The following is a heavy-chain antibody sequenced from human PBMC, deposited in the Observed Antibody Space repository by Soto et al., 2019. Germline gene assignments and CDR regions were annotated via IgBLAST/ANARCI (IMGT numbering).Heavy chain of an antibody. CDR2: IWYDGSNK. D-gene: IGHD6-19*01. J-gene: IGHJ4*02. CDR3: ARDLVGIAVAGTPGY. V-gene: IGHV3-33*01. Sequence: QVQLVESGGGVVQPGRSLRLSCAASGFTFSSYGMHWVRQAPGKGLEWVAVIWYDGSNKYYADSVKGRFTISRDNSKNTLYLQMNSLRAEDTAVYYCARDLVGIAVAGTPGYWGQGTLVTVSS. CDR1: GFTFSSYG.